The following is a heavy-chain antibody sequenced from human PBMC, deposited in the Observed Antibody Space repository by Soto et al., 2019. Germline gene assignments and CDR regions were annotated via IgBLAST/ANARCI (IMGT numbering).Heavy chain of an antibody. CDR2: IYYTGST. D-gene: IGHD3-9*01. CDR1: GDSISTYY. Sequence: QVQLQESGPGLVKPSETLSLTCTVSGDSISTYYWSWVRQPPGKGPEWIGYIYYTGSTNYNTSLKSRVTISVDTSKNQFSLKLSSVTAADTAVYYCARGRYDVLTGYYPWSYHYYMDVWGKGTTVTVSS. J-gene: IGHJ6*03. CDR3: ARGRYDVLTGYYPWSYHYYMDV. V-gene: IGHV4-59*01.